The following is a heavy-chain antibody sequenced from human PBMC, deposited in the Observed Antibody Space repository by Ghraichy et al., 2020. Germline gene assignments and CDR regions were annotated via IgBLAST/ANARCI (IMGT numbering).Heavy chain of an antibody. Sequence: GGSLRLSCAASGFTFSDYSMNWVRQAPGKGLEWVSYIGGGKSSSIYYADSVKGRFTISRDNAKKSMYLQMNGLRADDTAVYYCAIDDTSAWYHDKWGQGILVIVSS. J-gene: IGHJ4*02. CDR3: AIDDTSAWYHDK. CDR1: GFTFSDYS. V-gene: IGHV3-48*01. CDR2: IGGGKSSSI. D-gene: IGHD6-19*01.